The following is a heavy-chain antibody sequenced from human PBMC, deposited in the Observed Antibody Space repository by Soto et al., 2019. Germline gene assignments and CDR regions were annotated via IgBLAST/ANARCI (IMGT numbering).Heavy chain of an antibody. Sequence: EVQLLESGGGLVRPGGSLRLSCVASGFTFGSYAMTWVRQAPGTGLEWVSALTNSASTTYYADSVTGRFTISRDNSKNTLYVQMNNLRAEDTAVYYCAQDFGGRRPFHFWGQGTLVTVSS. CDR2: LTNSASTT. CDR1: GFTFGSYA. J-gene: IGHJ4*02. D-gene: IGHD1-26*01. V-gene: IGHV3-23*01. CDR3: AQDFGGRRPFHF.